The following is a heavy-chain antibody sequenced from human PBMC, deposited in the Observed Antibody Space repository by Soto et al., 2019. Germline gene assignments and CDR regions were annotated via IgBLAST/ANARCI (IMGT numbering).Heavy chain of an antibody. V-gene: IGHV3-33*01. CDR2: IWYDGSNK. CDR3: ARDFHPSQPFDY. CDR1: GFTFSSYG. J-gene: IGHJ4*02. Sequence: PGGSLRLSCAASGFTFSSYGMHWVRQAPGKGLEWVAVIWYDGSNKYYADSVKGRFTISRDNSKNTLYLQMNSLRAEDTAAYYCARDFHPSQPFDYWGQGTLVTVSS.